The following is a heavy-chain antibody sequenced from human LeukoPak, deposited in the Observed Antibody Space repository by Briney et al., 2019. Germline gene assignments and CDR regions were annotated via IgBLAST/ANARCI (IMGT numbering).Heavy chain of an antibody. Sequence: GASVKVSCKVSGYTLTELSMHWVRQAPGKGLEWMGGFDPEDGETIYAQKFQGRVTMTEDTSTDTAYMELSSLRSEDTAVYYCATSPFYDSSGSPRGYWGQGTLVTVSS. D-gene: IGHD3-22*01. CDR2: FDPEDGET. CDR1: GYTLTELS. CDR3: ATSPFYDSSGSPRGY. V-gene: IGHV1-24*01. J-gene: IGHJ4*02.